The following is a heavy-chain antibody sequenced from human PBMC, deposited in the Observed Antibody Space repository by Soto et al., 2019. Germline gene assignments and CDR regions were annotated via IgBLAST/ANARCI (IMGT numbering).Heavy chain of an antibody. CDR1: GFMFRNYG. J-gene: IGHJ4*01. Sequence: QVQLVESGGGVVQPGRSLRLSCVASGFMFRNYGMHWIRQAPGKGLEWLAVISYDGSDDFYADSVKGRFTISRDNSKNTLYLQTNSLRAKDTAVYYCAKDPVEMGAFTIYYFDYWGHGTLVAVSS. CDR2: ISYDGSDD. V-gene: IGHV3-30*18. D-gene: IGHD3-3*02. CDR3: AKDPVEMGAFTIYYFDY.